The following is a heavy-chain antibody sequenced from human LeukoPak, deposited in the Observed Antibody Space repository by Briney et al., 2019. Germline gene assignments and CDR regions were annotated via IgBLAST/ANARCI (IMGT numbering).Heavy chain of an antibody. V-gene: IGHV4-59*08. CDR2: IYYSGST. CDR1: GGSISSYY. J-gene: IGHJ4*02. CDR3: ARHTRGVIAAAGT. D-gene: IGHD6-13*01. Sequence: SETXSLTCTVSGGSISSYYWSWIRQPPGKGLEWIGYIYYSGSTNYNPSLKSRVTISVDTSKNQFSLKLSSVTAADTAVYYCARHTRGVIAAAGTWGQGTLVTVSS.